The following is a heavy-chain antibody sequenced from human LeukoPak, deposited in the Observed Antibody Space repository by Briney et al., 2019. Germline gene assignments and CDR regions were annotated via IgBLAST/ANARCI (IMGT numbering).Heavy chain of an antibody. Sequence: GGSLRLSCAASGFTFSNYAMGWVRQAPGKGLEWVSTISGTGDSTFYADSVKGRFTISRDNSKNTLYLQMNSLRVEDTAAYYCAARPPIVTLGPFDYWGQGTLVTVHS. CDR2: ISGTGDST. CDR1: GFTFSNYA. CDR3: AARPPIVTLGPFDY. D-gene: IGHD4-11*01. J-gene: IGHJ4*02. V-gene: IGHV3-23*01.